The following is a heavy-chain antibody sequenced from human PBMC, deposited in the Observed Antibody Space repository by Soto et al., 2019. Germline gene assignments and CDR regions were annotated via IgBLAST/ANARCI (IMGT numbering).Heavy chain of an antibody. CDR3: ARGRVSETGYSSSWDAFDI. D-gene: IGHD6-13*01. J-gene: IGHJ3*02. V-gene: IGHV3-13*01. CDR2: IGTAGDT. Sequence: GGSLRLSCAASGFTFSSYDMHWVRQATGKGQEWVSAIGTAGDTYYPGSVKGRFTISRENAKNSLYLQMNSLRAEDTAVYYCARGRVSETGYSSSWDAFDIWGQGTMVTVSS. CDR1: GFTFSSYD.